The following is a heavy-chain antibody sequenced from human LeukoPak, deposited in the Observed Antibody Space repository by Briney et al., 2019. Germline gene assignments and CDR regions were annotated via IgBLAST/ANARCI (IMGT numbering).Heavy chain of an antibody. CDR1: GYTFTGYH. V-gene: IGHV1-2*02. J-gene: IGHJ4*02. CDR3: ASGLGYCSGGSCYLVQR. D-gene: IGHD2-15*01. CDR2: INPNSGGT. Sequence: ASVKVSCKASGYTFTGYHMHWVRQAPGRGLEWMGWINPNSGGTNYAQKFQGRVTMTRDTSISTAYMELSRLRSDDTAVYYCASGLGYCSGGSCYLVQRWGQGTLVTVSS.